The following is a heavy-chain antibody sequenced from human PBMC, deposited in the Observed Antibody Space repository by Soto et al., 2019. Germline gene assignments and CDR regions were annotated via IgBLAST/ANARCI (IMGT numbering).Heavy chain of an antibody. CDR2: TYYSGST. J-gene: IGHJ4*02. D-gene: IGHD3-22*01. V-gene: IGHV4-31*03. CDR1: GGSISSGGYY. CDR3: ASSRPITMIVV. Sequence: TLCLSCTVSGGSISSGGYYWSWIRQHPGKGLEWIGYTYYSGSTYYNPSLKSRVTISVDTSKNQFSLKLSSVTAADTAVYYCASSRPITMIVVWGQGTMVTVSS.